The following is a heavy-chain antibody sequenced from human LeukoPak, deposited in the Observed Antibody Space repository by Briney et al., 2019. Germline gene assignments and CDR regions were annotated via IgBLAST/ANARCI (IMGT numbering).Heavy chain of an antibody. CDR1: GFTFSTYW. CDR3: ARDLDWILFDY. V-gene: IGHV3-74*03. D-gene: IGHD3-9*01. J-gene: IGHJ4*02. CDR2: IRPEGTTT. Sequence: GGSLRLSCAASGFTFSTYWMHWVRQAPGKGLVWVSRIRPEGTTTAYADSVKGSLTISRDNAKNTLFLQMNSLSAEATAVYYCARDLDWILFDYWGQGTLVTVSS.